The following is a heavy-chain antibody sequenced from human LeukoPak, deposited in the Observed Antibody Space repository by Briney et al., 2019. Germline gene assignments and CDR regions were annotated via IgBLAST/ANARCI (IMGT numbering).Heavy chain of an antibody. J-gene: IGHJ5*02. CDR1: GFTFSSYA. D-gene: IGHD7-27*01. CDR3: ARDGNWGSQPQNWFDP. CDR2: ISFDGRNK. V-gene: IGHV3-30*04. Sequence: PGGSLRLSCAASGFTFSSYAMHWVRQAPGKGLEWVAVISFDGRNKYYADSVKGRFTISRDNSKNTLYLQMNSLRAEDTAVYYCARDGNWGSQPQNWFDPWGQGTLVTVSS.